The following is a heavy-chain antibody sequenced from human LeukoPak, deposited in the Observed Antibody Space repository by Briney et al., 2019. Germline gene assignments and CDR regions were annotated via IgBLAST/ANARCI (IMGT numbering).Heavy chain of an antibody. V-gene: IGHV4-4*07. J-gene: IGHJ4*02. CDR1: GGSISSYY. CDR3: ARGPYCSRGTCSLDY. CDR2: IYTSGST. Sequence: SETLSLTCTVSGGSISSYYWSWIRQPAGKGLEWIGRIYTSGSTNYNPSLKSRVTMSVDTSKNQFSLKLSSVTAADTAVYYCARGPYCSRGTCSLDYWGQGTLVTVSS. D-gene: IGHD2-15*01.